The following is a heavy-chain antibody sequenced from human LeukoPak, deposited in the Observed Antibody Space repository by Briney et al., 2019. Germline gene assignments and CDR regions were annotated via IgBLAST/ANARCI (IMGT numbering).Heavy chain of an antibody. CDR2: ISFSGRT. Sequence: SETLSLTCTVSGGSISGYYWSWIRQPPGKGLEWIGYISFSGRTNYKPSLKSRVTISVDTTKNQFSLKLSSVAAADTAVYYCARHDYSNPRVDYWGQGTLVTVSS. J-gene: IGHJ4*02. V-gene: IGHV4-59*08. CDR3: ARHDYSNPRVDY. D-gene: IGHD4-11*01. CDR1: GGSISGYY.